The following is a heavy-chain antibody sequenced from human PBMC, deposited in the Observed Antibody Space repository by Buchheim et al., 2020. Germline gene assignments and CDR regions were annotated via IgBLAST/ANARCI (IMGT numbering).Heavy chain of an antibody. V-gene: IGHV1-46*01. CDR2: INPSGGST. J-gene: IGHJ6*02. Sequence: QVQLVQSGAEVKKPGASVKVSCKASGYTFTSYYMHWVRQAPGQGLEWMGIINPSGGSTSYAQKFQGRVTMTRDTSTSTVHMELSSLRSEDTAVYYCARDYEVVATIGEYYYYYYGMDVWGQGTT. CDR3: ARDYEVVATIGEYYYYYYGMDV. D-gene: IGHD5-12*01. CDR1: GYTFTSYY.